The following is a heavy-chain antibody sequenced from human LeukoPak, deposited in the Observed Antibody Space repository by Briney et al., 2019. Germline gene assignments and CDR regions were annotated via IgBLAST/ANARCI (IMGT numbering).Heavy chain of an antibody. CDR2: INPNSGGT. CDR1: GYTFTGYY. D-gene: IGHD3-10*01. CDR3: ARVKDGSGGDDAFDI. Sequence: ASVKVSCKASGYTFTGYYMHWVRQAPGQGLEWMGWINPNSGGTNDAQKFQGRVTMTRDTSISTAYMELSRLRSDDTAVYYCARVKDGSGGDDAFDIWGQGTMVTVSS. J-gene: IGHJ3*02. V-gene: IGHV1-2*02.